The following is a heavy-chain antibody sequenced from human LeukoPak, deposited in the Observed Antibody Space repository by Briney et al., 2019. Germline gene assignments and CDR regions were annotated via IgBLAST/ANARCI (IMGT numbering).Heavy chain of an antibody. Sequence: GGSLRLSCAASGFTFSNYAMSWVRQAPGKGLEWVSYISSSGSTIYYADSVKGRFTISRDNAKNSLYLQMNSLRAEDTAVYYCARAIYSSGWGYYFDYWGQGTLVTVSS. CDR3: ARAIYSSGWGYYFDY. J-gene: IGHJ4*02. CDR2: ISSSGSTI. CDR1: GFTFSNYA. V-gene: IGHV3-11*04. D-gene: IGHD6-19*01.